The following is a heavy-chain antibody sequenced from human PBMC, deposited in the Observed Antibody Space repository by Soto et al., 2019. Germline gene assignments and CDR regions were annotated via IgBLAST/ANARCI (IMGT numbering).Heavy chain of an antibody. J-gene: IGHJ6*02. CDR1: GGSISSYY. CDR2: IYYSGST. Sequence: PSETLSLTCTVSGGSISSYYWSWIRQPPGKGLEWIGYIYYSGSTNYNPSLKSRVTISVDTSKNQFSLKLSSVTAADTAVYYCARVGDVLVPAATPPHYYGMDVWGQGTLVTVSS. CDR3: ARVGDVLVPAATPPHYYGMDV. V-gene: IGHV4-59*01. D-gene: IGHD2-2*01.